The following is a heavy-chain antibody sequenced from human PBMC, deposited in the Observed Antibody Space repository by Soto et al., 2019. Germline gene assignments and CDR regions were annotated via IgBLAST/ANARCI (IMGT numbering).Heavy chain of an antibody. V-gene: IGHV3-23*01. Sequence: PGGSLRLSCAASGFTFSSYAMSWVRQAPGKGLEWVSAISGSGGSTYYADSVKGRFTISRDNSKNTLYLQMNSLRAEDTAVYYCARPYYDFWSGSLPSPSDYWGQGNLVTVSS. CDR2: ISGSGGST. CDR3: ARPYYDFWSGSLPSPSDY. J-gene: IGHJ4*02. CDR1: GFTFSSYA. D-gene: IGHD3-3*01.